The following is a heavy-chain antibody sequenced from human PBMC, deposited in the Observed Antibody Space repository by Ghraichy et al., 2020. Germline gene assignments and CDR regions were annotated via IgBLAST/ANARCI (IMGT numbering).Heavy chain of an antibody. J-gene: IGHJ4*02. CDR3: AKDLAPWVVAATLDY. Sequence: GGSLRLSCAASGFTFSSCWMSWVRQAPGKGLEWVANINQDETEKYYVDSVKGRFTISRDNAKNSLFLQMNSLRAEDTAVYYCAKDLAPWVVAATLDYWGQGTLVTVSS. D-gene: IGHD2-15*01. CDR1: GFTFSSCW. CDR2: INQDETEK. V-gene: IGHV3-7*01.